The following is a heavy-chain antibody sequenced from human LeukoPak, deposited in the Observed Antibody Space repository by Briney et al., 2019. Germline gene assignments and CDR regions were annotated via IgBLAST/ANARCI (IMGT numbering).Heavy chain of an antibody. D-gene: IGHD6-13*01. Sequence: SETLSLTCTVSGDSISGYYWSWIRQPPGKVLEWIGYIYYSGSTNYSPSLKSRVTISVDTSKNQFSLKLTSVTVADTAVYYCAREVVAAAGTVDYWGQGTLVTVSS. CDR3: AREVVAAAGTVDY. CDR1: GDSISGYY. CDR2: IYYSGST. J-gene: IGHJ4*02. V-gene: IGHV4-59*01.